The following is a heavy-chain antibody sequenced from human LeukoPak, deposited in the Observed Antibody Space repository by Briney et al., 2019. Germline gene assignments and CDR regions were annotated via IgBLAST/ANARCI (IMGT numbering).Heavy chain of an antibody. D-gene: IGHD6-13*01. CDR1: GDSVSSNSAA. J-gene: IGHJ6*03. Sequence: SQTLSLTCAISGDSVSSNSAAWNWIRQSPSRGLEWLGRTYYRSKWYNDYAVSVKSRITINPDTSKNQFSLQLNSVTPEDTAVYYCAREVWYSSSWYTWYYYYMDVWGKGTTVTISS. CDR3: AREVWYSSSWYTWYYYYMDV. CDR2: TYYRSKWYN. V-gene: IGHV6-1*01.